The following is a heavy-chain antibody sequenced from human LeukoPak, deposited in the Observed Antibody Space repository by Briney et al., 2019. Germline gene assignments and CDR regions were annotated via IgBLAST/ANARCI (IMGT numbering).Heavy chain of an antibody. CDR3: ARDAYSSSWYYYYYMDV. J-gene: IGHJ6*03. CDR2: ISSSSSTI. V-gene: IGHV3-48*01. D-gene: IGHD6-13*01. CDR1: GFTFSSYS. Sequence: PGGSLRLSCAASGFTFSSYSMNWVRQAPGKGLEWVSYISSSSSTIYYADSVKGRFTISRDNAKNSLYLQMNSLRAEDTAVYYCARDAYSSSWYYYYYMDVWGKGTTVTVPS.